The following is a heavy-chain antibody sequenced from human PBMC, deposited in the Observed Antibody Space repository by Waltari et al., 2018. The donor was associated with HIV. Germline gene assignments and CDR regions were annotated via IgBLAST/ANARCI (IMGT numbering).Heavy chain of an antibody. Sequence: EVQLLESGGGLVQPGGSLSPSCSASGSTFSRYAMSWVRQAPGKGLEWVSAISGSGGSTYYADSVKGRFTISRDNSKNTLYLQMNSLRAEDTAVYYCANKQYGSGMGYWGQGTLVTVSS. CDR3: ANKQYGSGMGY. D-gene: IGHD3-10*01. CDR1: GSTFSRYA. J-gene: IGHJ4*02. V-gene: IGHV3-23*01. CDR2: ISGSGGST.